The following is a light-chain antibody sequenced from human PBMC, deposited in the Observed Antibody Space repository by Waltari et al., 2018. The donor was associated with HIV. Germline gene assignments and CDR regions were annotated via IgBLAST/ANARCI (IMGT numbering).Light chain of an antibody. CDR2: WAA. Sequence: DIVMTQSPDSLAVSRGERATFHCTSSQSVLYSSNNKNYLAWSQQKPGQPPKLLIYWAAARESGVPDRFSASGSGTDFTLTISSLQAEDVAVYYCQQHYTTPLTFGGGTKVEI. V-gene: IGKV4-1*01. J-gene: IGKJ4*01. CDR3: QQHYTTPLT. CDR1: QSVLYSSNNKNY.